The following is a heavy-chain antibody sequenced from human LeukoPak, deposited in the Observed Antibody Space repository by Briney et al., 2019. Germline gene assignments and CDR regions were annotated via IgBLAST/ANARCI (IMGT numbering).Heavy chain of an antibody. CDR2: IHPNSGGT. V-gene: IGHV1-2*02. CDR3: ARNGERYGDYPLFDY. CDR1: GYTFTSYG. D-gene: IGHD4-17*01. Sequence: GASVKVSCKASGYTFTSYGISWVRQAPGQGLEWMGWIHPNSGGTNYAQKFQGRVTMTRDTSISTAYMELSRLRSDDTAVYYCARNGERYGDYPLFDYWGQGTLVTVSS. J-gene: IGHJ4*02.